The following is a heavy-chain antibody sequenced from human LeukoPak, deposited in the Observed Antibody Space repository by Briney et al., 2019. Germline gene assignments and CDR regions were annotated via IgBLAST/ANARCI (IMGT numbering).Heavy chain of an antibody. V-gene: IGHV3-48*01. D-gene: IGHD2-2*01. CDR1: GFTFSSYS. Sequence: GGSLRLSCAASGFTFSSYSTNWVRQAPGKGLEWVSYISSNSSTIYYADSVKGRFTISRDNAKNSLYLQMNSLRAEDTAVYYCARDGRVCSSTSCYVGYPYDYWGQGTLVTVSS. CDR3: ARDGRVCSSTSCYVGYPYDY. CDR2: ISSNSSTI. J-gene: IGHJ4*02.